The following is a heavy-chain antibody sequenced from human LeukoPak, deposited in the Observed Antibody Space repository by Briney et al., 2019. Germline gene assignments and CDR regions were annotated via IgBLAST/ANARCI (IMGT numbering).Heavy chain of an antibody. D-gene: IGHD3-22*01. CDR1: GFTFSSYA. V-gene: IGHV3-23*01. CDR2: ISGSGGST. Sequence: GGSLRLSCAASGFTFSSYAMSWVRQAPGKGLEWVSAISGSGGSTYYADPVKGRFTISRDNSKNTLYLQMNSLRAEDTAVYYCAKDENYYDSSGYYMRGAFDIWGQGTMVTVPS. CDR3: AKDENYYDSSGYYMRGAFDI. J-gene: IGHJ3*02.